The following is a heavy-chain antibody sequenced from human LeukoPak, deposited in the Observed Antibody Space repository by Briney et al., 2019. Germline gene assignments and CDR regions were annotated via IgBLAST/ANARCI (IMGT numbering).Heavy chain of an antibody. CDR3: ARANRVGATPGGARY. J-gene: IGHJ4*02. CDR2: FSAYNGNT. D-gene: IGHD1-26*01. CDR1: GYTFTSYG. V-gene: IGHV1-18*01. Sequence: ASVKVSCKASGYTFTSYGISWVRQAPGQGLEWMGLFSAYNGNTNYEQKLQGRVTMTTDTSKSTAYMELKSLRSDGTAVYYCARANRVGATPGGARYWGQGTLVTVSS.